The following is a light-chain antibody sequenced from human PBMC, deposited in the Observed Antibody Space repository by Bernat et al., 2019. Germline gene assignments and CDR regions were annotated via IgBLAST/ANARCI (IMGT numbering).Light chain of an antibody. J-gene: IGLJ3*02. V-gene: IGLV3-1*01. CDR2: LYN. CDR1: ILGNKF. CDR3: QAWDSSTGV. Sequence: SSSLPPPPSFSFSPLHTSIITFTLYILGNKFTFFYHHIPCHTPFLFIYLYNKRPSGIPERFSGSHSGNTATLTISGTQASDEADYYCQAWDSSTGVFGGGTRLTVL.